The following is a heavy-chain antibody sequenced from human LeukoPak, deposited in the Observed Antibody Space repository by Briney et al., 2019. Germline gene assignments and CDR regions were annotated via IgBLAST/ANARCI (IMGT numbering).Heavy chain of an antibody. CDR3: ARASYCGGDCYRDFDY. D-gene: IGHD2-21*02. CDR1: GGTFRSYA. J-gene: IGHJ4*02. CDR2: IIPIFGTA. V-gene: IGHV1-69*13. Sequence: SVKVSCKASGGTFRSYAINWVRQAPGQGLEWMGGIIPIFGTAHYTQKFQGRVTFTADESTSTAYMELSSLKSEDTAVYYCARASYCGGDCYRDFDYWGQGTLVTVSS.